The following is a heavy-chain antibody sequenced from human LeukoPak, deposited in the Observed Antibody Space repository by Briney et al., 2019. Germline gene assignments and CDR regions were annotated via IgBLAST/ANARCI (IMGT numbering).Heavy chain of an antibody. V-gene: IGHV1-46*01. D-gene: IGHD3-3*01. J-gene: IGHJ6*03. Sequence: ASVKVSCKASGYTFTSCYLHWVRQAPGQGLEWMGIINPSGGSTTYAQKFQGRVTMTRDKSTTTVFMELSSLRSEDTAVYYCARGNDRSSFYYYMDVWGKGTTVTVSS. CDR2: INPSGGST. CDR3: ARGNDRSSFYYYMDV. CDR1: GYTFTSCY.